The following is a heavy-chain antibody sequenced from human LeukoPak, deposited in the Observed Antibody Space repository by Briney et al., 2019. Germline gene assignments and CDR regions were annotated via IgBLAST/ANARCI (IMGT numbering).Heavy chain of an antibody. J-gene: IGHJ5*02. Sequence: SETLSLTCTVSGGSISSYYWSWIRQPPGKGLEWIGEINHSGSTNYNPSLKSRVTISVDTSKNQFSLKLSSVTAADTAVYYCARAPGYSSSSGGLDPWGQGTLVTVSS. CDR1: GGSISSYY. D-gene: IGHD6-6*01. CDR2: INHSGST. V-gene: IGHV4-34*01. CDR3: ARAPGYSSSSGGLDP.